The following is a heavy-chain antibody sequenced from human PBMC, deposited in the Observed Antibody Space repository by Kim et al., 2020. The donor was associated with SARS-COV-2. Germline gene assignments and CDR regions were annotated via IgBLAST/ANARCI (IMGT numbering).Heavy chain of an antibody. D-gene: IGHD3-22*01. V-gene: IGHV3-66*04. J-gene: IGHJ3*02. Sequence: GGSLRLSCAASGFTVSSNYMSWVRQAPGKGLEWVSVIYSGGSTYYADSVKGRFTISRDNSKNTLYLQMNSLRAEDTAVYYCASQLLYYYDSSGYPDAFDIWGQGTMVTVSS. CDR1: GFTVSSNY. CDR2: IYSGGST. CDR3: ASQLLYYYDSSGYPDAFDI.